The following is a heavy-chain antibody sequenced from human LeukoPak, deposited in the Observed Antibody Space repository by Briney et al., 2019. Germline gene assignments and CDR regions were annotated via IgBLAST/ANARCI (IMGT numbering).Heavy chain of an antibody. CDR2: IKSKTDGGTT. Sequence: GGSLRLSCAGSGFTFTNAWRSWVGQAPGQGLEWVGRIKSKTDGGTTDYAAPVKGRSTISRDDSKDTLYLQMNSLKTENMAVYYCATEYYGAYNYWGQGTLVTVSS. D-gene: IGHD4-17*01. V-gene: IGHV3-15*01. CDR1: GFTFTNAW. CDR3: ATEYYGAYNY. J-gene: IGHJ4*02.